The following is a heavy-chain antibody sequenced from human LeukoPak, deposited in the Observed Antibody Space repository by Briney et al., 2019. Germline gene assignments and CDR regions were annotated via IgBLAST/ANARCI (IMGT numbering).Heavy chain of an antibody. V-gene: IGHV1-18*04. J-gene: IGHJ4*02. CDR2: ISAYNGNT. Sequence: GASVKVSCKASGYTFTSYYMHWVRQAPGQGLEWMGWISAYNGNTNYAQKLQGRVTMTTDTSTSTAYMELRSLRADDTAVYYCARGGYDFWSGYSKGYFDYWGQGTLVTVSS. CDR1: GYTFTSYY. D-gene: IGHD3-3*01. CDR3: ARGGYDFWSGYSKGYFDY.